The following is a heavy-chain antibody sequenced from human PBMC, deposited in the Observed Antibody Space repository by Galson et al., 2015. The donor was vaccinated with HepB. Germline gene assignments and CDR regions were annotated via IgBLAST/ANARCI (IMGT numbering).Heavy chain of an antibody. Sequence: SLRLSCAASGFTFDDYAIHWVRQVPGKGLEWVSGINWDGVLINYPDSVNGRFTVSRDNVKNTFYLQMDSLRAADSAIYFCRPLHYFLDYWGQGTLVIVSS. CDR2: INWDGVLI. CDR1: GFTFDDYA. D-gene: IGHD2/OR15-2a*01. CDR3: RPLHYFLDY. V-gene: IGHV3-9*01. J-gene: IGHJ4*02.